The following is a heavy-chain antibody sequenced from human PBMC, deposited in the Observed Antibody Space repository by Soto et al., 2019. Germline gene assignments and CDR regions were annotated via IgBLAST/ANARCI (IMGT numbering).Heavy chain of an antibody. CDR2: ISYAGLKK. V-gene: IGHV3-30*03. CDR3: ARGSSSWYSEINYYYYGMDV. Sequence: LRLSCEASGFTFRSYGMHWVRQVPGKGLEWVAGISYAGLKKLYADSVKGRFTISRDNSKNTLYLQMNSLRAEDTAVYYCARGSSSWYSEINYYYYGMDVWGQGTTVTVSS. J-gene: IGHJ6*02. CDR1: GFTFRSYG. D-gene: IGHD6-13*01.